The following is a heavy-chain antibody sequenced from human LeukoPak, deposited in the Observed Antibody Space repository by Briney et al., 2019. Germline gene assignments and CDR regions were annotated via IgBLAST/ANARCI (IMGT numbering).Heavy chain of an antibody. V-gene: IGHV5-51*01. Sequence: GESLKFSCKGSGYSFTSYWIGWVRQMPGKGLEWMGIIYPGDSDTRYSPSFQGQVTISADKSISTAYLQWSSLKASDTAMYYCARHTRVHYYGSGSPENNWFDPWGQGTLVTVSS. D-gene: IGHD3-10*01. CDR1: GYSFTSYW. CDR3: ARHTRVHYYGSGSPENNWFDP. J-gene: IGHJ5*02. CDR2: IYPGDSDT.